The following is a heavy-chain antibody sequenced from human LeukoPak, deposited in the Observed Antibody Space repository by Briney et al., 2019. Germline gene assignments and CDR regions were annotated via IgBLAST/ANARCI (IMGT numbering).Heavy chain of an antibody. CDR1: GFTFSSYA. D-gene: IGHD3-22*01. CDR2: ISGSGGST. CDR3: AKDHVADSPYYFDY. V-gene: IGHV3-23*01. Sequence: GGSLRLSCAASGFTFSSYAMSWVRQAPGEGLEWVSAISGSGGSTYYADSVKGRFTISRDNSKNTLYLPMHSLRAEHTAVYSCAKDHVADSPYYFDYWGQGTLVTVSS. J-gene: IGHJ4*02.